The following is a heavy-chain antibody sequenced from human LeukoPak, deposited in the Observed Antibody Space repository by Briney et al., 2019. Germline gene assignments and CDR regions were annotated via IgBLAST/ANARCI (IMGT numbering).Heavy chain of an antibody. CDR1: GFTFSSYA. J-gene: IGHJ4*02. D-gene: IGHD3-10*01. CDR3: AKSGFGELLYDYFDY. V-gene: IGHV3-23*01. CDR2: ISGSGGST. Sequence: GGSLRLSCAASGFTFSSYAMSWVRQAPGKGLEWVSAISGSGGSTYYADSVKGRFTISRDNSKNTLYLQMNSLRAEHTAVYYCAKSGFGELLYDYFDYWGQGTLVTVSS.